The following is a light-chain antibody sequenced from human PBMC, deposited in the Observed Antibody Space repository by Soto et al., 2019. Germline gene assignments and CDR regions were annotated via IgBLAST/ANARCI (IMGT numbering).Light chain of an antibody. CDR3: QVWDGSRDHCV. V-gene: IGLV3-21*02. CDR1: TIGSES. J-gene: IGLJ1*01. CDR2: DDT. Sequence: YELTQPPSVSVAPGQTARISCGGDTIGSESVHWYQQKPGQAPVLVVYDDTDRPSGIPERFSGSSSGTTATLTISRVEAGDEADYYCQVWDGSRDHCVFGTGTKLTVL.